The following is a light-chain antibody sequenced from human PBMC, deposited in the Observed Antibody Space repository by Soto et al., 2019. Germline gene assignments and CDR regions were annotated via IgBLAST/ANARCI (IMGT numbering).Light chain of an antibody. CDR1: HNDIGTYDY. J-gene: IGLJ1*01. Sequence: LTQPTSVSGSPGQSITISCTGNHNDIGTYDYVSWYQQHPGRAPRLLIYGVTTRPSGISDRFSASKSGLTASLTISGLQPEDEADYYCSSFTSDRIYVFGPGTKVT. V-gene: IGLV2-14*03. CDR2: GVT. CDR3: SSFTSDRIYV.